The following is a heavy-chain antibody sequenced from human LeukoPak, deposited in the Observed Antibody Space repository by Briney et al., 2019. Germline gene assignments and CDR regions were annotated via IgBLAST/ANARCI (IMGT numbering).Heavy chain of an antibody. CDR2: IKQDGSEK. V-gene: IGHV3-7*01. Sequence: PGGSLRLSCAASGFTFSSYWMSWVRQAPGKGLEWVANIKQDGSEKYYVDSVKGRFTISRDNAKNSLYLQMNSLRAEDTAVYYCARGALTGSYYYDSSGFALGNDYWGQGTLVTVSS. CDR3: ARGALTGSYYYDSSGFALGNDY. D-gene: IGHD3-22*01. J-gene: IGHJ4*02. CDR1: GFTFSSYW.